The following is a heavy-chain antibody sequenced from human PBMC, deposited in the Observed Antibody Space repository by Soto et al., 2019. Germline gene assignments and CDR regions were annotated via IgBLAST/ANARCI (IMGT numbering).Heavy chain of an antibody. J-gene: IGHJ4*02. CDR2: IIPSLGIA. V-gene: IGHV1-69*04. D-gene: IGHD3-10*01. CDR1: GGTFSSYV. CDR3: ARTDYYYLDY. Sequence: SVKVSCKASGGTFSSYVISWVRQAPGQGLEWMGRIIPSLGIANYAQKFQGRVTITRDTSASTAYMELSSLRSEDTAVYYCARTDYYYLDYWGQGTLVTVSS.